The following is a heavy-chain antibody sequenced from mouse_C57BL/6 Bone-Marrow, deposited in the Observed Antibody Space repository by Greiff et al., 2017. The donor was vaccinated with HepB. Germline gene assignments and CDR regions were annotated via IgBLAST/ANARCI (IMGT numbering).Heavy chain of an antibody. Sequence: VQLQQSGPGLVAPSQSLSITCTVSGFSLTSYAISRVRQPPGKGLEWLGVIWTGGGTNYNSALHYRLSISKDDSKSQVFLKMNSLQTDDTARYYFAGNDDGYRAWFAYWGQGTLVTVSA. V-gene: IGHV2-9-1*01. CDR2: IWTGGGT. D-gene: IGHD2-3*01. CDR3: AGNDDGYRAWFAY. J-gene: IGHJ3*01. CDR1: GFSLTSYA.